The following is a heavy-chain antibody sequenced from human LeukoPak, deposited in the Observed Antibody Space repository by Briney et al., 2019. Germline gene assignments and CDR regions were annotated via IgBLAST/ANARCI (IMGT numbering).Heavy chain of an antibody. J-gene: IGHJ4*02. CDR2: INHSGST. Sequence: SETLSLTCAVYGGSFSGYYWSWIRQPPGKGLEWIGEINHSGSTNYNPSLKSRVTISVDTSKNQFSLKLSSVTAADTAVYYCARRAWAGTRRRSLYYFDYWGQGTLVTVSS. CDR3: ARRAWAGTRRRSLYYFDY. CDR1: GGSFSGYY. V-gene: IGHV4-34*01. D-gene: IGHD6-19*01.